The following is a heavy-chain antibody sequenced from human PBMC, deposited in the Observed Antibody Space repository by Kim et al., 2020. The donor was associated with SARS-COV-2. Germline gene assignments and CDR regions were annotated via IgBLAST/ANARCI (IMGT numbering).Heavy chain of an antibody. CDR2: IYHSGST. CDR1: GGSISSGGYS. CDR3: ARESGSYYGGNDAFDI. V-gene: IGHV4-30-2*01. J-gene: IGHJ3*02. D-gene: IGHD1-26*01. Sequence: SETLSLTCAVSGGSISSGGYSWSWIRQPPGKGLEWIGYIYHSGSTYYNPSLKSRVTISVDRSKNQFSLKLSSVTAADTAVYYCARESGSYYGGNDAFDIWGQGTMVTVSS.